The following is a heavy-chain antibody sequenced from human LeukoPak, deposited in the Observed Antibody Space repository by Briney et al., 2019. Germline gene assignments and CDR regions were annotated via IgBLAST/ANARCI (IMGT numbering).Heavy chain of an antibody. CDR1: GGSVSSNNYY. Sequence: SETLSLTCTVSGGSVSSNNYYWSWIRQPPGKGLEWIGYIHYSGGTTYDPSLKSRVTISLDTSKNQFSLNLSSVTAADTAVYYCARAPVTASAPNYWGQGTLVTVSS. J-gene: IGHJ4*02. D-gene: IGHD6-13*01. V-gene: IGHV4-61*01. CDR3: ARAPVTASAPNY. CDR2: IHYSGGT.